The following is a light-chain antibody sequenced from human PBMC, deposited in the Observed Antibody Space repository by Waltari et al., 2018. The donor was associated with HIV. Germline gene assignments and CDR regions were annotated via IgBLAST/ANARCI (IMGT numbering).Light chain of an antibody. CDR1: SSSIGSNT. J-gene: IGLJ2*01. CDR3: AAWDDSLKDVL. V-gene: IGLV1-44*01. Sequence: QSVLTQPPSASGTPGLRVTFSCSGGSSSIGSNTVNCYQQVPGAAPRLLIYNNDRRPSGVPDRFSGSKSGTSASLAIRGLQSEDEADYYCAAWDDSLKDVLFGGGTKLTVL. CDR2: NND.